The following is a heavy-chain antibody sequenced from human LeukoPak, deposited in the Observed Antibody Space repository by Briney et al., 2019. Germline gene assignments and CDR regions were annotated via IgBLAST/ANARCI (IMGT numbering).Heavy chain of an antibody. V-gene: IGHV3-7*01. D-gene: IGHD3-9*01. CDR1: GFTLSSYW. Sequence: GGSLRLSCAASGFTLSSYWMNWVRQAPGKGLEWVANINKDGSKKYSVDSVKGRFTISRDNAKNSLYLLMNSLRAEDTAVYYCARDVNVQTVPDWYDAFDMWGQGTKVTVSS. CDR3: ARDVNVQTVPDWYDAFDM. CDR2: INKDGSKK. J-gene: IGHJ3*02.